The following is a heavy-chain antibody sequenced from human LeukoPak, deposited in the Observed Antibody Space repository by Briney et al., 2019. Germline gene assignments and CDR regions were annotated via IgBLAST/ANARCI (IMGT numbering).Heavy chain of an antibody. V-gene: IGHV1-69*05. CDR1: GGTFSSYA. Sequence: SVKVSCKASGGTFSSYAISWVRQAPGQGLEWMGGIIPIFGTANYAQKFQGRVTITTDESTSTAYMELSSLRSEDTAVYYCAKNQYSGSYSPRDGMDVWGKGTTVTVSS. CDR2: IIPIFGTA. J-gene: IGHJ6*04. CDR3: AKNQYSGSYSPRDGMDV. D-gene: IGHD1-26*01.